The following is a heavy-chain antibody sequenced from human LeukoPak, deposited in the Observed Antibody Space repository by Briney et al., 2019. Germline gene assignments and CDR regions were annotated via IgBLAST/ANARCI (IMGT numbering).Heavy chain of an antibody. CDR1: GITFHNYA. CDR3: VKDIGGAVAGTFDY. D-gene: IGHD6-19*01. J-gene: IGHJ4*02. CDR2: ISWNSFNI. Sequence: GGSLRLSCAASGITFHNYAIHWVRQAPGKSLEWVSGISWNSFNIGYADSVKGRFTISRDNAKNFLYLQMNSLRPEDTAFYYCVKDIGGAVAGTFDYWGQGTLVTVSS. V-gene: IGHV3-9*01.